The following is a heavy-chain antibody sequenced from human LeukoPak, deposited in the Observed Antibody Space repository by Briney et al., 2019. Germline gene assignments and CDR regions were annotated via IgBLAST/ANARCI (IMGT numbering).Heavy chain of an antibody. D-gene: IGHD3-22*01. V-gene: IGHV4-59*01. CDR1: GGSISSYY. CDR2: IYYSGST. Sequence: SETLSLTCTVSGGSISSYYWSWIRQPPGKGLEWIGYIYYSGSTNYNPSLKSRVTISVDTSKNQFSLKLSSVTAADTAVYYCARVNYYDSSGSLDCWGQGTLVTVSS. CDR3: ARVNYYDSSGSLDC. J-gene: IGHJ4*02.